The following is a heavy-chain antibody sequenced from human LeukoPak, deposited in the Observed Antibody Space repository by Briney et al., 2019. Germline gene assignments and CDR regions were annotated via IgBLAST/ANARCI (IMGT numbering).Heavy chain of an antibody. CDR3: AREGYCSSTSCQFDY. D-gene: IGHD2-2*01. CDR2: ISSSSSYT. J-gene: IGHJ4*02. V-gene: IGHV3-11*06. Sequence: PGGSLRLSCAASGFTSSDYYMSWIRQAPGKGLEWVSYISSSSSYTNYADSVKGRFTISRDNAKNSLYLQMNSLRAEDTAVYYCAREGYCSSTSCQFDYWGQGTLVTVSS. CDR1: GFTSSDYY.